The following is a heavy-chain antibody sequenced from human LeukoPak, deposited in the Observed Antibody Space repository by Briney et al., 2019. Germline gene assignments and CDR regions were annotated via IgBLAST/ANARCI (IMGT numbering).Heavy chain of an antibody. Sequence: GGSLRLSCAAPGFTFDDYGMSWVRQAPGKGLEWVSAISGSGGSTYYADSVKGRFTISRDNSKNTLYLQMNSLRAEDTAVYYCAKGSVVVVAARLDFAIWGQGTLVTVSS. CDR3: AKGSVVVVAARLDFAI. D-gene: IGHD2-15*01. CDR1: GFTFDDYG. V-gene: IGHV3-23*01. CDR2: ISGSGGST. J-gene: IGHJ3*02.